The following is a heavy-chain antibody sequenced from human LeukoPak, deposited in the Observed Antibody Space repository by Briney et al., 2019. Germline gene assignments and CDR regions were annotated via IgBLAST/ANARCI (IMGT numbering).Heavy chain of an antibody. D-gene: IGHD3-10*01. J-gene: IGHJ4*02. Sequence: ASVKVSCKASGYTFTGYHLYWVRQAPGQGLEWMGRINPNSGDSNYAQKFQGRVTMTRDTSISTAYMELRRLRSDDTAVYYCVTYYYGSGSYYGGDYFDYWGQGTLVTVSS. CDR3: VTYYYGSGSYYGGDYFDY. V-gene: IGHV1-2*06. CDR2: INPNSGDS. CDR1: GYTFTGYH.